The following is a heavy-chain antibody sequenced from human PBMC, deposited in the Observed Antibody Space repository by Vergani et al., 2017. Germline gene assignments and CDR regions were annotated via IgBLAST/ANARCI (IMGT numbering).Heavy chain of an antibody. V-gene: IGHV1-69*01. D-gene: IGHD6-6*01. J-gene: IGHJ4*02. CDR1: GYTFSSYA. Sequence: QVQLVQSGAEVKKPGASVKVSCKASGYTFSSYAISWVRQAPGQGLEWMGGIIPIFGTANYAQKFQGRVTITADESTSTAYMELSSLRSEDTAVYYCASVSSSRGKSYYEDYWGQGTLVTVSS. CDR3: ASVSSSRGKSYYEDY. CDR2: IIPIFGTA.